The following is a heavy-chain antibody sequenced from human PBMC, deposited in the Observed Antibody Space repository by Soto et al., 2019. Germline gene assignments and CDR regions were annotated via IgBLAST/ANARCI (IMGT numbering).Heavy chain of an antibody. Sequence: QVQLQQWGAGLLKPSATLSLNCAVNGGSLSGYYWSWIRQPPGKGLERIGEIKDGGYTNYSPSLKSRATISSDTSNNQFSLRLNSVTAADTGVYYCARGQEGVAATHWDQGALVTVSS. V-gene: IGHV4-34*01. D-gene: IGHD6-25*01. CDR2: IKDGGYT. CDR1: GGSLSGYY. CDR3: ARGQEGVAATH. J-gene: IGHJ4*02.